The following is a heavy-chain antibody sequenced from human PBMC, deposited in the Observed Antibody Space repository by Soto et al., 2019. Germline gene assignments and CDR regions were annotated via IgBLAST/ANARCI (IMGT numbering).Heavy chain of an antibody. V-gene: IGHV4-34*01. CDR1: GGSFSGYY. J-gene: IGHJ6*03. Sequence: SETLSLTCAVYGGSFSGYYWSWIRQPPGKGLEWIGEINHSGSTNYNPSLKSRVTISVDTSKNHFSLKLSSVTAADTAVYYCARGADIVVVPPDYYYMDVWGKGTTVTVS. CDR3: ARGADIVVVPPDYYYMDV. D-gene: IGHD2-2*01. CDR2: INHSGST.